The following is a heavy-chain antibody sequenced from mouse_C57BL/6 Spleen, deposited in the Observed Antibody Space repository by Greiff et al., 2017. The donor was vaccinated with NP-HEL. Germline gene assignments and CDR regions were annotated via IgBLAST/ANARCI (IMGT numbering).Heavy chain of an antibody. V-gene: IGHV1-15*01. CDR2: IDPETGGT. CDR3: TRSSGSHWYFDV. CDR1: GYTFTDYE. D-gene: IGHD3-1*01. Sequence: QVQLQQSGAELVRPGASVTLSCKASGYTFTDYEMHWVKQTPVHGLEWIGAIDPETGGTAYNQKFKGKAILTPDKSSSTAYMELRSLTSEDSAVYYCTRSSGSHWYFDVWGTGTTVTVSS. J-gene: IGHJ1*03.